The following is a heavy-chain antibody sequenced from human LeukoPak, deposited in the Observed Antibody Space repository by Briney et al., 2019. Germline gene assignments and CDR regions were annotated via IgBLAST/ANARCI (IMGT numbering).Heavy chain of an antibody. J-gene: IGHJ4*02. CDR3: AKGTERYREVSSFDY. Sequence: PGRSLRLSCAASGFTFSSYAMHWVRQAPGKGLEWVSAISGGGGGTYYADFVKGRFTISRDNSKNTLYLQMNSLRAEDTAAYYCAKGTERYREVSSFDYWGQGTLVAVSS. CDR2: ISGGGGGT. D-gene: IGHD3-10*01. CDR1: GFTFSSYA. V-gene: IGHV3-23*01.